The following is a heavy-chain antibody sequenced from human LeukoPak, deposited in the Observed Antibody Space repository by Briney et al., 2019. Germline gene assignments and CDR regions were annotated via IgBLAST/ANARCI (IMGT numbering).Heavy chain of an antibody. V-gene: IGHV4-34*01. CDR1: GGSISNYY. J-gene: IGHJ6*02. Sequence: PSETLSLTCTVSGGSISNYYWSWIRQPPGKGLEWIGEINHSGSTNYDPSLKSRVTISVDTSKNQFSLKLSSVTAADTAVYYCARFLWYYYGMDVWGQGTTVTVSS. CDR3: ARFLWYYYGMDV. CDR2: INHSGST.